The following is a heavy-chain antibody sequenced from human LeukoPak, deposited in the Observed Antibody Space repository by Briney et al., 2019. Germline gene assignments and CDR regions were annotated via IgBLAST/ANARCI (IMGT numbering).Heavy chain of an antibody. V-gene: IGHV3-66*02. Sequence: GGSLRLSCAASGFTVSSNYMSWVRQAPGKGLEWVSVIYTGCGTYHADSVKGRFTISRDNSKNTLFLQMDSLRAEDTAVYFCARDGQQLAPYAMDVWGQGTTVTVSS. D-gene: IGHD6-13*01. CDR1: GFTVSSNY. CDR3: ARDGQQLAPYAMDV. CDR2: IYTGCGT. J-gene: IGHJ6*02.